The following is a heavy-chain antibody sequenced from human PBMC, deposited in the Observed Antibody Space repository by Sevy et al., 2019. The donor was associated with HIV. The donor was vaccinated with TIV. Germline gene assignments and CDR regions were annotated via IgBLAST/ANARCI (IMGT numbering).Heavy chain of an antibody. CDR3: ASHQAFDYYDSSGYYGAFDI. CDR2: ISAYNGNT. V-gene: IGHV1-18*01. Sequence: ASVKVSCKASGYTFTSYGISWVRQAPGQGLEWMGWISAYNGNTNYAQKLQGRVTMTTDTSTSTAYMELRSLRSDDTAVYYCASHQAFDYYDSSGYYGAFDIWGQGTMVTVSS. J-gene: IGHJ3*02. D-gene: IGHD3-22*01. CDR1: GYTFTSYG.